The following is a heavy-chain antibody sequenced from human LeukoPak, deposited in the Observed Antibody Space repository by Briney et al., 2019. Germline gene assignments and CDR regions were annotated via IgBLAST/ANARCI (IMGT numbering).Heavy chain of an antibody. J-gene: IGHJ5*02. Sequence: PSETLSLTCTVYGGSISSSTYYWAWIRQPPGKGLEWIGSISYSGSPYYSPSLKSRLTISVDTSKIQFSLRLRSVTAADTAVYYCATHVHGVGAADRYNWFDPWGQGTLVTVSS. V-gene: IGHV4-39*01. CDR1: GGSISSSTYY. CDR3: ATHVHGVGAADRYNWFDP. CDR2: ISYSGSP. D-gene: IGHD3-16*01.